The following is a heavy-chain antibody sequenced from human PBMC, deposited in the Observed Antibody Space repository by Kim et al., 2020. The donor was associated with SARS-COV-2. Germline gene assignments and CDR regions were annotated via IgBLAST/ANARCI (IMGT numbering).Heavy chain of an antibody. CDR2: IRSKANSYAT. CDR3: TRVPPYSNSWWDAFDI. CDR1: GFTFSGSD. V-gene: IGHV3-73*01. D-gene: IGHD6-13*01. Sequence: GGSLRLSCAVSGFTFSGSDMYWVRQAPGKGLEWVGRIRSKANSYATAYAESVKGRFTISRDDSKNMEYLQMNSLNTEDKAIYYCTRVPPYSNSWWDAFDIWGQGTMVTVSS. J-gene: IGHJ3*02.